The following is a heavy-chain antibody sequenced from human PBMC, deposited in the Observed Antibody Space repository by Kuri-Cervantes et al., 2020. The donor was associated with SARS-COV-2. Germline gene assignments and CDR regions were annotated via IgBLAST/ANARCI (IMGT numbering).Heavy chain of an antibody. CDR1: GFTFSSYG. J-gene: IGHJ4*02. D-gene: IGHD3-22*01. V-gene: IGHV3-30*18. Sequence: GGSLRLSCAASGFTFSSYGMHWVRQAPGKGLEWVAVISYDGSNKYYADSVKGRFTISRDTSKNTLYLQMTSLRAEDTAVYYCAKDLGGYVGYWGQGTLVTVSS. CDR2: ISYDGSNK. CDR3: AKDLGGYVGY.